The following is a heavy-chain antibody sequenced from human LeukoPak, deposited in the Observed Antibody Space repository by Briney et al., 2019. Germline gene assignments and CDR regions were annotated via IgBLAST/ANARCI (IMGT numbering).Heavy chain of an antibody. D-gene: IGHD4-17*01. CDR3: AKDSAPTVTPL. Sequence: GGSLRLSCAASGFTFSSYAMSWVRQAPGKGLEWVSAISGSGGSTYYADSVKGRFTIYRDNSKNTLYLKMNSLRAEDTAVYYCAKDSAPTVTPLWGQGTLVTVTS. J-gene: IGHJ4*02. V-gene: IGHV3-23*01. CDR1: GFTFSSYA. CDR2: ISGSGGST.